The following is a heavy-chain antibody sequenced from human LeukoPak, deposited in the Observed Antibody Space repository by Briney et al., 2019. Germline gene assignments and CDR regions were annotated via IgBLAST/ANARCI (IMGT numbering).Heavy chain of an antibody. J-gene: IGHJ4*02. D-gene: IGHD3-22*01. CDR2: IYYSGST. V-gene: IGHV4-59*01. CDR1: GGSISSYY. Sequence: TSETLSLTCTVSGGSISSYYWSWIRQPPGKGLEWIGYIYYSGSTNYNPSLKSRVTISVDTSKNQFSLKLSSVTAADTAVYYCARGTYYYDRPLDYWGQGTLVTVSS. CDR3: ARGTYYYDRPLDY.